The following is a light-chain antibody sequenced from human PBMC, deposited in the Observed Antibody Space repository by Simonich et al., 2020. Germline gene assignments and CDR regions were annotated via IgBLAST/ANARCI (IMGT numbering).Light chain of an antibody. CDR2: QDS. J-gene: IGLJ3*02. V-gene: IGLV3-1*01. Sequence: SYELTQPPSVSVSPGQTASITCSGDKLGEKYACWYQQKPGQSPVLVIYQDSKRPSGFPERFSGSNSGNTATLTISGTQAMDEADYYCQAWDSSTAWVFGGGTKLTVL. CDR1: KLGEKY. CDR3: QAWDSSTAWV.